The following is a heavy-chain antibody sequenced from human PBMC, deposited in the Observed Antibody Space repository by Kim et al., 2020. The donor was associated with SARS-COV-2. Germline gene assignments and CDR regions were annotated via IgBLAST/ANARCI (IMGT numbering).Heavy chain of an antibody. J-gene: IGHJ1*01. Sequence: ANYKPSLKRRVSISVDTSKNRISLHLSSVTAAGTAVYYCARGGGYGSNFQHWGQGILVTVSS. CDR3: ARGGGYGSNFQH. CDR2: A. D-gene: IGHD3-10*01. V-gene: IGHV4-59*09.